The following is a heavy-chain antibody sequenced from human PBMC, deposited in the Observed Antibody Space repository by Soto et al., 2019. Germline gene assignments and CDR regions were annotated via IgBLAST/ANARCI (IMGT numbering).Heavy chain of an antibody. CDR3: ARGGVSVVINFDY. J-gene: IGHJ4*02. CDR1: GGTFSSYA. CDR2: IIPIFGTA. D-gene: IGHD2-15*01. Sequence: SVKVSCKASGGTFSSYAISWVRQAPGQGLEWMGGIIPIFGTANYAQKFQGRVTITADESTSTAYMELSSLRSEDTAVYYCARGGVSVVINFDYWGQGTLVTVSS. V-gene: IGHV1-69*13.